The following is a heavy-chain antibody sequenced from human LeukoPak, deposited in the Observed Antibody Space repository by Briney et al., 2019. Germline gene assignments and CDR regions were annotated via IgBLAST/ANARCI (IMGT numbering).Heavy chain of an antibody. V-gene: IGHV1-69*13. Sequence: ASVKVSCKASGGTFSSYAISWVRQAPGQGLEWMGGIIPIFGTANYAQKFQGRVTITADESTSTAYMELSSLRSEDTAVYYCARGSPTGNYYYYYMDVWGKGTTVTVSS. D-gene: IGHD1-14*01. J-gene: IGHJ6*03. CDR3: ARGSPTGNYYYYYMDV. CDR2: IIPIFGTA. CDR1: GGTFSSYA.